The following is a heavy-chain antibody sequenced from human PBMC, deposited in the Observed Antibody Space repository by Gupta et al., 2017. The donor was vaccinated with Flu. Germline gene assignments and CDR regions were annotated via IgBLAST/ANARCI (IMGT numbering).Heavy chain of an antibody. CDR2: MSYDGRHK. J-gene: IGHJ4*02. CDR1: GFTFSTFA. V-gene: IGHV3-30*04. Sequence: QIQLVESGGGVVQPGRSLRLSCAASGFTFSTFAMPRVGQAPGKGLEVVAVMSYDGRHKWYADSVKGRFTVSRDNAKNTLYLQMDSLRPEDTAVYYCSRGDVQVWQPQIDYWGQGTLVTVSS. CDR3: SRGDVQVWQPQIDY. D-gene: IGHD6-6*01.